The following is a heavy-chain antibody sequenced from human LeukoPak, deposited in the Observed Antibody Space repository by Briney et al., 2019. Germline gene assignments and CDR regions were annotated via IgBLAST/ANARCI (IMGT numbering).Heavy chain of an antibody. Sequence: SETLSLTCTVSGGSISSYYWSWIRQPPGKGLEWIGYIYYSGSTNYNPSLKSRVTISVDTSKDQFSLKLSSVTAADTAVYYCARLTYYDSRDAFDIWGQGTMVTVSS. CDR2: IYYSGST. V-gene: IGHV4-59*08. D-gene: IGHD3-22*01. CDR3: ARLTYYDSRDAFDI. J-gene: IGHJ3*02. CDR1: GGSISSYY.